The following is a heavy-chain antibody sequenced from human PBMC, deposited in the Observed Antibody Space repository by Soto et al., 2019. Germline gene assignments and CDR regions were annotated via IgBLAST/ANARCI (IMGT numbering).Heavy chain of an antibody. V-gene: IGHV3-23*01. CDR3: AKEHGYYYYYGMDV. CDR1: GFTFSSYA. J-gene: IGHJ6*02. CDR2: ISGRGGST. Sequence: PGGSLRLSCAASGFTFSSYAMSWVRQAPGKGLEWVSGISGRGGSTYYADSVKGRFTISTDNSRNTLYLQMNSLRAEDTAVYYCAKEHGYYYYYGMDVWGQGTTVTVSS.